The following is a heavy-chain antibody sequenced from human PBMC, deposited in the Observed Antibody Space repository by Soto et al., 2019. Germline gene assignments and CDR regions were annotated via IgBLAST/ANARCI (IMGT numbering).Heavy chain of an antibody. D-gene: IGHD4-17*01. Sequence: SETMSLTCAVSGCSISSGGYSWTWIRQPPGKGLEWIGYIYDSGTTYYNPSLKSRVTISVDRSKNQFSLKLSSVTAADTAVYYCARAHYGDYGYGMDVWGQGTTVTVSS. CDR2: IYDSGTT. J-gene: IGHJ6*02. CDR3: ARAHYGDYGYGMDV. CDR1: GCSISSGGYS. V-gene: IGHV4-30-2*01.